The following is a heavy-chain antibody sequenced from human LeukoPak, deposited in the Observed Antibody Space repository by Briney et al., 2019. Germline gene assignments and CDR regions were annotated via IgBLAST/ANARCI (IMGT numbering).Heavy chain of an antibody. J-gene: IGHJ6*02. Sequence: GGSLRLSCAASGFTFSDYYMSWIRQAPGKGPEWVSYISSSGSTIYYADSVKGRFTVSRDNVKNVLYLQMKSLRPEDTALYYCAKDLSSAITSALVLDVWGQGTTVIVSS. CDR3: AKDLSSAITSALVLDV. CDR1: GFTFSDYY. CDR2: ISSSGSTI. V-gene: IGHV3-11*01. D-gene: IGHD3-22*01.